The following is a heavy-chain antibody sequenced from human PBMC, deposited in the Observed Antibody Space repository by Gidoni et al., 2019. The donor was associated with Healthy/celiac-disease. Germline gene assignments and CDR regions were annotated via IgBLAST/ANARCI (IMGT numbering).Heavy chain of an antibody. V-gene: IGHV5-51*03. CDR1: GYSFTSYW. CDR3: ARPPGGRLKEPLY. Sequence: EVQLAQSGAEAKKPGESLKISCKGSGYSFTSYWIGWVREMPGKGLGWMGIIDPGDSDTRDSPSFQGQVTISADKSISTAYLQWSSLKASDTAMYYCARPPGGRLKEPLYWGQGTLVTVSS. J-gene: IGHJ4*02. CDR2: IDPGDSDT.